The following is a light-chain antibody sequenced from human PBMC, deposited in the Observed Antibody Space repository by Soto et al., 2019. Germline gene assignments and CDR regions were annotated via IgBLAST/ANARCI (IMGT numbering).Light chain of an antibody. CDR2: AAS. CDR1: QGIDTS. Sequence: IQLTPSPSSLSASIGDRVTINCRASQGIDTSLAWCQQKPGKAPKLLIYAASNFQSGVPSRFSGSGSGTHFTLTISSLQPEDFATYYCQQLHGYPITFGQGTRLEIK. J-gene: IGKJ5*01. V-gene: IGKV1-9*01. CDR3: QQLHGYPIT.